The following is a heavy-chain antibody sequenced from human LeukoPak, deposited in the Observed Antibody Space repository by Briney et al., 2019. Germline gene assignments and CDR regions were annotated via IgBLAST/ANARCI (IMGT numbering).Heavy chain of an antibody. V-gene: IGHV4-59*12. D-gene: IGHD2-15*01. J-gene: IGHJ4*02. CDR2: IYHSGST. CDR3: ASFPLGYCSGGSCYV. Sequence: SETLSLTCTVSGGSISSYYWSWIRQPPGKGLEWIGEIYHSGSTNYNPSLKSRVTISVDKSKNQFSLKLSSVTAADTAVYYCASFPLGYCSGGSCYVWGQGTLVTVSS. CDR1: GGSISSYY.